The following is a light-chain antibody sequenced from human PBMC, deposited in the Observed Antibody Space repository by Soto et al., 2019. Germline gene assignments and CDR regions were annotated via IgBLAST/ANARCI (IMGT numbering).Light chain of an antibody. J-gene: IGKJ2*01. CDR2: GSS. Sequence: EVVLTQSPGTLSLSPGGRATLSCRASQSVSNKYLAWYQQKPGQAPRLLIFGSSDRATGIPDRFSGSGSGTDFTLTISRLEPEDFAVYYCQQYGSSPPYTFGQGTKLEIK. V-gene: IGKV3-20*01. CDR1: QSVSNKY. CDR3: QQYGSSPPYT.